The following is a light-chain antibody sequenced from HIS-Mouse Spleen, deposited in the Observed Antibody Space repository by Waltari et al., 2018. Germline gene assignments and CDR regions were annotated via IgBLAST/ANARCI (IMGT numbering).Light chain of an antibody. Sequence: DIQLTQSPSFLSASVGDRVTIPCRASQGISSYFAWYQQKPGKAPKLLIYAASTLQSGVPSRFSGSGSGTEFTLTISSLQPEDFATYYCQQLNSYPITFGQGTRLEIK. CDR2: AAS. CDR3: QQLNSYPIT. J-gene: IGKJ5*01. CDR1: QGISSY. V-gene: IGKV1-9*01.